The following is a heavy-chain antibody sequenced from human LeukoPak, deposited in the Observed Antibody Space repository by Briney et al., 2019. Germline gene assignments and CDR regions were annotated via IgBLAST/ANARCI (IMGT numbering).Heavy chain of an antibody. D-gene: IGHD5/OR15-5a*01. Sequence: SVQGSCQTSGYTYTVYYIDWVRQAPVQGLDWMGWINPNSGATHYAQKFQGSVTMTRDTSISSAYMEVSRLRSDDTALYYCARGSLNDYLSIDMWGQGTMVTVSS. V-gene: IGHV1-2*02. CDR1: GYTYTVYY. J-gene: IGHJ3*02. CDR3: ARGSLNDYLSIDM. CDR2: INPNSGAT.